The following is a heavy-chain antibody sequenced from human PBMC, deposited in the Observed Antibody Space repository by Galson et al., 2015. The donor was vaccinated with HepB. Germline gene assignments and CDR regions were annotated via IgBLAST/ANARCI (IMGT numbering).Heavy chain of an antibody. D-gene: IGHD3-3*01. CDR1: GGSFSGYY. CDR2: INHSGST. CDR3: ANRIWSGYWY. Sequence: SETLSLTCAVYGGSFSGYYWSWIRQPPGKGLEWIGEINHSGSTNYNPSLKSRVTISVDTSKNQFSLKLSSVTAADTAVYYCANRIWSGYWYWGQGTLVTVSS. V-gene: IGHV4-34*01. J-gene: IGHJ4*02.